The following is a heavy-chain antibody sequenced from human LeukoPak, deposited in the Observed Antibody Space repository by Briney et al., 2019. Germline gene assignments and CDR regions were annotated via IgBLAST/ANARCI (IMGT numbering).Heavy chain of an antibody. V-gene: IGHV4-59*08. J-gene: IGHJ4*02. CDR1: GGSISSYY. Sequence: SETLSLTCTVSGGSISSYYWSWIRQPPGKGLEGIGYIYYSGSTNYNPSLKSRVTISVDTSKNQFSLKLSSVTAADTAVYYCALSWSSSGYYYFDYWGQGTLVAVSS. CDR3: ALSWSSSGYYYFDY. CDR2: IYYSGST. D-gene: IGHD3-22*01.